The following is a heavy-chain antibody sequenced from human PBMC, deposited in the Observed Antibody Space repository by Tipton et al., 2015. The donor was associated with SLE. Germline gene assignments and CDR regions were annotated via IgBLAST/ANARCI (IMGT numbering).Heavy chain of an antibody. J-gene: IGHJ4*02. CDR1: GGSFSDYF. D-gene: IGHD4-23*01. V-gene: IGHV4-34*01. Sequence: TLSLTCAVYGGSFSDYFWTWIRQPPGKGLEWIGETSHSGRSIYNPSLKSRVTTSIDTSKMQFSLRLNSVTAADTAVYYCASGKLSYGGGDNWGQGTLVTVSS. CDR2: TSHSGRS. CDR3: ASGKLSYGGGDN.